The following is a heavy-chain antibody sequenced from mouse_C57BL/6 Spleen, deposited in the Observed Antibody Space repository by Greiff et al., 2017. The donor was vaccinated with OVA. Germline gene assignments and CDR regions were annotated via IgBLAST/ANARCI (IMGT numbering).Heavy chain of an antibody. J-gene: IGHJ3*01. CDR3: ARRLRGFAY. V-gene: IGHV1-18*01. CDR1: GYTFTDYN. Sequence: EVQLQQSGPELVKPGASVKIPCKASGYTFTDYNMDWVKQSHGKSLEWIGDIHPNNGGTIYNQKFKGKATLTVDKSSSTAYMELRSRTSEDTAVYYCARRLRGFAYWGQGTLVTVSA. CDR2: IHPNNGGT.